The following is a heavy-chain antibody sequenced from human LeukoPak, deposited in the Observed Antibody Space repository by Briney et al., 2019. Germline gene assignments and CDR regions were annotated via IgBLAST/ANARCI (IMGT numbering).Heavy chain of an antibody. J-gene: IGHJ4*02. CDR3: AKDHRYCSSTSCYVDY. Sequence: GGSLRLSCAASGFTFSSYGMHWVRQAPGKGLEWVAFIRYDGSNKYYADSVKGRFTISRGNSKNTLYLQMNSLRAEDTAVYYCAKDHRYCSSTSCYVDYWGQGTLVTVSS. D-gene: IGHD2-2*01. CDR1: GFTFSSYG. CDR2: IRYDGSNK. V-gene: IGHV3-30*02.